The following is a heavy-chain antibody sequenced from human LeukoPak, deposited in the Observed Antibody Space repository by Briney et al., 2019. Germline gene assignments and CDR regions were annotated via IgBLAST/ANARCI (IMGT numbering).Heavy chain of an antibody. Sequence: PSETLSLTCTVSGGSVSSGSYYWSWIRQPPGKGLEWIGYIYYSGSTNYNPSLKSRVTISVDTSKNQFSLKLSSVTAADTAVYYCAREARYPDYWGQGTLVTVSS. J-gene: IGHJ4*02. CDR2: IYYSGST. V-gene: IGHV4-61*01. CDR3: AREARYPDY. CDR1: GGSVSSGSYY. D-gene: IGHD2-2*02.